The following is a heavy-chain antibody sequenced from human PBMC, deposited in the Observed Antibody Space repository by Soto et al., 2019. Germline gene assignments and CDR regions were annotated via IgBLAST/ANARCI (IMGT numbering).Heavy chain of an antibody. CDR2: IYYSGST. V-gene: IGHV4-59*12. CDR1: GGSISSYY. J-gene: IGHJ4*02. D-gene: IGHD3-22*01. Sequence: PSETLSLTCTVSGGSISSYYWSWIRQPPGKGLEWIGYIYYSGSTNYNPSLKSRVTISVDTSKNQFPLKLSSVTAADTAVYYCARGDYYDSSGPYSRLALDYWGQGTLVTVSS. CDR3: ARGDYYDSSGPYSRLALDY.